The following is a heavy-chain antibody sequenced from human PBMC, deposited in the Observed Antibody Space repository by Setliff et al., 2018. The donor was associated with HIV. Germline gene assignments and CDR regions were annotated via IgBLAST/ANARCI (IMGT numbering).Heavy chain of an antibody. J-gene: IGHJ4*02. D-gene: IGHD4-17*01. V-gene: IGHV4-61*02. Sequence: SETLSLTCSGSGGSISSGSYYWSWIRQPAGKGLEWIGRIWTSGSTNYNPSLKSRVTISVDTSKNQFSLKLTSVTAADTAVYYWVGDETTVTFDNWGQGTLVTVSS. CDR2: IWTSGST. CDR1: GGSISSGSYY. CDR3: VGDETTVTFDN.